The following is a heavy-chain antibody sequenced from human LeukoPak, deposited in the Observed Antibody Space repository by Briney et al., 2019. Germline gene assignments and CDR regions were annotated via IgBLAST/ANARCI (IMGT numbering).Heavy chain of an antibody. J-gene: IGHJ3*02. CDR3: ARGGYNYVYAFDI. V-gene: IGHV3-48*03. Sequence: GESLKISCAASGFTFSSYEMNWVRRAPGKGLEWVSYISGSGSAIYYADSVRGRFTISRDNAKDSLYLQMNSLRAEDTAVYYCARGGYNYVYAFDIWGQGTMVTASS. D-gene: IGHD5-24*01. CDR1: GFTFSSYE. CDR2: ISGSGSAI.